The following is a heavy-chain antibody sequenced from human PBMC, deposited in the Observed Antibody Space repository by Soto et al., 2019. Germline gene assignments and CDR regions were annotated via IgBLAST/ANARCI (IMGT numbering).Heavy chain of an antibody. CDR1: GGSISSYY. CDR2: IYYSGST. D-gene: IGHD6-19*01. CDR3: ARRGGSSGWYDWFDP. J-gene: IGHJ5*02. Sequence: KASETLSLTCTVSGGSISSYYWSWIRQPPGKGLEWIGYIYYSGSTNYNPSLKSRVTISVDTSKNQFSLKLSSVTAADTAVYYCARRGGSSGWYDWFDPWGQGTLVTVSS. V-gene: IGHV4-59*08.